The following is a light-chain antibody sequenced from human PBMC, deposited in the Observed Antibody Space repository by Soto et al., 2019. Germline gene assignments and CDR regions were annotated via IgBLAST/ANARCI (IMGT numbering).Light chain of an antibody. J-gene: IGKJ3*01. CDR3: QQYDNLPLT. CDR1: QSVGSN. Sequence: EVVLTQSLATLSLSPGERATLSCRASQSVGSNLAWYQQKPGQAPRLLIFGASSRATGVPARFSGSGSGTEFTLTINSLQSEDFAVYFCQQYDNLPLTFGPGTKVDIK. CDR2: GAS. V-gene: IGKV3-15*01.